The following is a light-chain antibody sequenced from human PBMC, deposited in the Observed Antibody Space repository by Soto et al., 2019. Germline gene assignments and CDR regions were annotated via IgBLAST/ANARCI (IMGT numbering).Light chain of an antibody. CDR3: LQDFDYPWT. J-gene: IGKJ1*01. CDR2: GSS. V-gene: IGKV1-6*01. CDR1: HDIRRD. Sequence: IELTQSPSTLSASVGDSVTITCRASHDIRRDLAWFQQRPGKAPKILIYGSSDLQSGVPSRFSGSGSGTDFSLTIISLQPEDFATYFCLQDFDYPWTFGQGTKVDIK.